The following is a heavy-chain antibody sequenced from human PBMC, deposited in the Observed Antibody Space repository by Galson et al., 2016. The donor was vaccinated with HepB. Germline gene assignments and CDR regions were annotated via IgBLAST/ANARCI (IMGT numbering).Heavy chain of an antibody. CDR3: ARSGEDRPGWFDP. J-gene: IGHJ5*02. Sequence: SETLSLTCTVSGGSISSFYWSWIRQPPGKGLEWIGYMSNSGRTNSNPSLKSRVTISVDTTKNQFSLKLSSVIAADTAVHYCARSGEDRPGWFDPWGQGTLVTVS. CDR1: GGSISSFY. CDR2: MSNSGRT. V-gene: IGHV4-59*01. D-gene: IGHD1-14*01.